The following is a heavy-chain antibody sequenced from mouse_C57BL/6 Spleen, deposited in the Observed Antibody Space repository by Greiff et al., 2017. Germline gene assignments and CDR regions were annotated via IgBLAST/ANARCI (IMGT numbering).Heavy chain of an antibody. V-gene: IGHV1-4*01. CDR3: ARVTGFYAMGY. CDR2: INPSSGYT. Sequence: QVQLQQSGAELARPGASVKMSCKASGYTFTSYTMHWVKQRPGQGLEWIGYINPSSGYTKYNQKFKDKATLTADKSSSTAYMQLSSLTSEDSAVYYCARVTGFYAMGYWGQGTSVTVSS. J-gene: IGHJ4*01. D-gene: IGHD2-13*01. CDR1: GYTFTSYT.